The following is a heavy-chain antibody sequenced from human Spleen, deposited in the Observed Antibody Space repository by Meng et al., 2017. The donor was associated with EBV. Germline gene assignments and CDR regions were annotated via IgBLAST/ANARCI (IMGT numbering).Heavy chain of an antibody. D-gene: IGHD1-26*01. CDR2: INQSGSI. CDR3: ARGPYYE. V-gene: IGHV4-34*01. CDR1: GGSFSSYY. J-gene: IGHJ4*02. Sequence: QVQLQQWGAGLLKPSETLSLTCAVSGGSFSSYYWSWIRQPPGKGLEWIGEINQSGSIYYNPSLMGRVTISGDTSRSQFSLKLISVTAADTAVYYCARGPYYEWGQGTLVTVSS.